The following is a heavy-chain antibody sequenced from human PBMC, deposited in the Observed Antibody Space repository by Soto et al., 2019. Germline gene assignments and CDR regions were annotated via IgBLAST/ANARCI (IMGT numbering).Heavy chain of an antibody. CDR3: AIADPVYADDD. CDR1: GFTFSSYS. V-gene: IGHV3-21*01. Sequence: GGSLRLSCAASGFTFSSYSMNWVRQAPGKGLEWVSSISSSSSYIYYADSVKGRFTISRDNAKNSLYLQMNSLRAEDTAVYYCAIADPVYADDDWGQGTLVTVSS. J-gene: IGHJ4*02. CDR2: ISSSSSYI. D-gene: IGHD1-20*01.